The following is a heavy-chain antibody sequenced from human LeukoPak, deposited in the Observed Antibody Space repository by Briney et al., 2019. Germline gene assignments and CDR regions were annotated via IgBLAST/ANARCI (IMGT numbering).Heavy chain of an antibody. CDR1: GYTFTGYY. V-gene: IGHV1-2*02. J-gene: IGHJ3*02. Sequence: ASVNVSCTASGYTFTGYYMHWVRQAPGQGLEWMGWINPNSGGTKYAQKVQGRVTMTRDTSITTAYMELTSLEFDDTAVYYCARTRLTGDPYEAFDIWGQGTMVTVSS. CDR3: ARTRLTGDPYEAFDI. D-gene: IGHD7-27*01. CDR2: INPNSGGT.